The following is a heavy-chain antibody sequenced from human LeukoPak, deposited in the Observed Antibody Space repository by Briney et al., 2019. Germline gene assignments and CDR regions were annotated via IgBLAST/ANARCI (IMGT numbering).Heavy chain of an antibody. CDR3: ARVSAHYDSSGYYEREDY. J-gene: IGHJ4*02. D-gene: IGHD3-22*01. Sequence: ASVKVSCTASGYTFTGFHMHWVRQAPGQGLEWMGWINPNSGGTYYARKFHGRVTMARDTSISTAYMELSRLKSDDTAVYYCARVSAHYDSSGYYEREDYWGQGTLVTVSS. V-gene: IGHV1-2*02. CDR1: GYTFTGFH. CDR2: INPNSGGT.